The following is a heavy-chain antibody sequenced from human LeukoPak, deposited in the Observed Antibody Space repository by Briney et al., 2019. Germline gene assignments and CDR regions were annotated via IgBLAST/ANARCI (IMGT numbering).Heavy chain of an antibody. CDR1: GGSFSGYY. Sequence: SETLSLTCAVYGGSFSGYYWSWIRQPPGKGLEWIGEINHSGSTNYNPSLKSRVTISVDTSKNQFSLKLSSVTAADTAVYYCARVKPLYYYGSGSPRRTYFDYWGQGTLVTVSS. CDR2: INHSGST. CDR3: ARVKPLYYYGSGSPRRTYFDY. J-gene: IGHJ4*02. V-gene: IGHV4-34*01. D-gene: IGHD3-10*01.